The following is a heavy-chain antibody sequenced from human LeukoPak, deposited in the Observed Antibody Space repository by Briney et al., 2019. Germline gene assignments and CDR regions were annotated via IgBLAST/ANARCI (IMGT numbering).Heavy chain of an antibody. D-gene: IGHD2-21*01. CDR3: ARDAGYGYSFFDY. J-gene: IGHJ4*02. Sequence: SETLSLTCTVSGGSISSYYWSWIRQPPGKGLEWIGYIYYSGSTNYNPSLKSRVTISVDTSKNQFSLKLSSVTAADTAVHYCARDAGYGYSFFDYWGQGTLVTVSS. CDR1: GGSISSYY. V-gene: IGHV4-59*01. CDR2: IYYSGST.